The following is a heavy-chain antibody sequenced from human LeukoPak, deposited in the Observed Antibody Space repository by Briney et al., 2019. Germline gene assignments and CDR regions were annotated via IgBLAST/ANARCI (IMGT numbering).Heavy chain of an antibody. D-gene: IGHD3-22*01. CDR1: EFTFSSYA. CDR3: AKHYDSSGYYVDS. CDR2: ISGTGDST. V-gene: IGHV3-23*01. Sequence: GGSLRLSCAASEFTFSSYAMSWVRQAPGKGPEWVSTISGTGDSTYYADSVKGRFTISRDNSENTVYLQVNSLRAEDTAVYYCAKHYDSSGYYVDSWGQGTLVTVSS. J-gene: IGHJ4*02.